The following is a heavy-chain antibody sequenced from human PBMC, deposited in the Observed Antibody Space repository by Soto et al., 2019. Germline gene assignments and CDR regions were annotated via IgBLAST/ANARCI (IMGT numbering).Heavy chain of an antibody. Sequence: QVQLVESGGGVVQPGRSLKLSCAASGFTFSNYAIHWVRQAPGKGLEWVAVIASDGKDKRYADSAKGRFTISRDNSKNTVYLQMDMLRGEDTAVYYCAKDGTIGAADYFFDFWGQGGLVTVSS. CDR3: AKDGTIGAADYFFDF. V-gene: IGHV3-30*18. D-gene: IGHD6-13*01. CDR2: IASDGKDK. J-gene: IGHJ4*02. CDR1: GFTFSNYA.